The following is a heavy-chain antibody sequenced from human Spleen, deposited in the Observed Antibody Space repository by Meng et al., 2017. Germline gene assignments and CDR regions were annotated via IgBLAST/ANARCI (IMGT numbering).Heavy chain of an antibody. V-gene: IGHV3-73*01. J-gene: IGHJ3*02. CDR1: GSIISGSD. CDR2: IVTKTKNYAT. D-gene: IGHD6-19*01. CDR3: TVYITGHM. Sequence: GESLKISCAASGSIISGSDIHWVRQASGKGLEWVGRIVTKTKNYATAYAASAKGRFTISRDDSVNTGYLQMNSLRSEETALYYCTVYITGHMWGRGTMVTVSS.